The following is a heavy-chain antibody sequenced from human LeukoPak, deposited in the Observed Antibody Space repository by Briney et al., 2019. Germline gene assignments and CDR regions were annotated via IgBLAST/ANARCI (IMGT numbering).Heavy chain of an antibody. CDR3: ASHREKINTFTPWDY. V-gene: IGHV3-23*01. CDR2: ISGSGGST. CDR1: GCTFSSYA. J-gene: IGHJ4*02. D-gene: IGHD1-14*01. Sequence: PGGSLRLSCAASGCTFSSYAMSWVRQAPGKGLEWVSAISGSGGSTYYADSVKGRFTISRDNSKNTLYLQMNSLRAEDTAVYYCASHREKINTFTPWDYWGQGTLVTVSS.